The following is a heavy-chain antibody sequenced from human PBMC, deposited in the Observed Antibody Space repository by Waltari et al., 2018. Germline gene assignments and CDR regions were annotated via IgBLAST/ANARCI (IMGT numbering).Heavy chain of an antibody. V-gene: IGHV3-30*01. J-gene: IGHJ4*02. CDR3: TRGSTTAARCMDS. Sequence: QVQLVESGGGVVQPGRSLRLSCAASGFTFSTYTMHWVRQAPGKGLEWVALILYDGSNTYYADSVKCRFTISRDNSKNTLYLQMNSLRPDDRAVYYCTRGSTTAARCMDSWGQGTLVTVSS. CDR2: ILYDGSNT. CDR1: GFTFSTYT. D-gene: IGHD6-6*01.